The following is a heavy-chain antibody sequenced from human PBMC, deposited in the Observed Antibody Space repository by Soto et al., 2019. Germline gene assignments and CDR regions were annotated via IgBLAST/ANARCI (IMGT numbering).Heavy chain of an antibody. D-gene: IGHD4-17*01. CDR2: IKSKTDGGTT. CDR1: GFTFSNAW. V-gene: IGHV3-15*01. Sequence: GGSLRLSCAASGFTFSNAWMSWVRQAPGKGLEWVGRIKSKTDGGTTDYAAPVKGRFTISRDDSKNTLYLQMNSLKTEDTAVYYCTTGYGDTTKSPFDYWGQGTLVTVSS. J-gene: IGHJ4*02. CDR3: TTGYGDTTKSPFDY.